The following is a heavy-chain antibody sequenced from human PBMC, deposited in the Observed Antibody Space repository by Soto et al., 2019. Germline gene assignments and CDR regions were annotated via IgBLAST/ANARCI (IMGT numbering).Heavy chain of an antibody. CDR2: ISASGGST. D-gene: IGHD3-10*01. J-gene: IGHJ6*02. CDR3: AKDMRGSGSYYICGMDV. CDR1: GFTFTNYA. Sequence: EVQLLESGGGLVQPGGSLRLSCAASGFTFTNYAMSWVRQAPGKGLEWVSTISASGGSTYHADSVKGRFTITRDNSKNTLSMQMNSLRDEDTAAYYFAKDMRGSGSYYICGMDVWGQGTTVTVS. V-gene: IGHV3-23*01.